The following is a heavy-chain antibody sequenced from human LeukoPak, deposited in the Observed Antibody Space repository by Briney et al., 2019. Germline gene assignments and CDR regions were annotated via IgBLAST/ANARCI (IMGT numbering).Heavy chain of an antibody. J-gene: IGHJ6*03. CDR3: ARKYCSSTSCYFVEYYMDV. CDR1: GGTFSSYA. CDR2: IIPIFGTA. D-gene: IGHD2-2*01. V-gene: IGHV1-69*05. Sequence: GASVKVSCKASGGTFSSYAISWVRQAPGQGLEWMGGIIPIFGTANYAQKFQGRVTITTDESTSTAYMELSSLRSEDTAVYYCARKYCSSTSCYFVEYYMDVWGKGTTVTVSS.